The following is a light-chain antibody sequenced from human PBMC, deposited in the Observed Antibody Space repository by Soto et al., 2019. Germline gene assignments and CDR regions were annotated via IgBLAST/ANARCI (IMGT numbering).Light chain of an antibody. CDR1: QNVDTKY. J-gene: IGKJ5*01. Sequence: IVLTQSPATLSLSPGERATLSCRASQNVDTKYLAWYQQKPGQAPRLLIYGASSRATGIPDRFSGSGSGTDFTLTISRLEPEDFAVYYCQQYGSSQVTFGQGTRLEIK. CDR3: QQYGSSQVT. CDR2: GAS. V-gene: IGKV3-20*01.